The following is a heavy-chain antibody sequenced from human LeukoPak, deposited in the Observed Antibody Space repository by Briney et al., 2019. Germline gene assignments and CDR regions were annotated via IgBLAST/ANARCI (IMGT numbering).Heavy chain of an antibody. Sequence: GGSLRLSCAASGFTLSGYWMHWVRQAPGKGLVWVSRIKNDGSRTTYADSVKGRFTISRDNAKNTLYLQMNSLRAEDTAVYYCARDPDLSGYSFFDYWGQGTLVTVSS. J-gene: IGHJ4*02. CDR3: ARDPDLSGYSFFDY. CDR2: IKNDGSRT. D-gene: IGHD3-22*01. CDR1: GFTLSGYW. V-gene: IGHV3-74*01.